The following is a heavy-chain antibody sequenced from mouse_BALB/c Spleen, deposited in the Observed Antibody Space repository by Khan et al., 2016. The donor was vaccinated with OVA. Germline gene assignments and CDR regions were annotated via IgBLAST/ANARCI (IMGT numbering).Heavy chain of an antibody. CDR3: ARSPYGNYEDWYFDV. D-gene: IGHD2-10*02. J-gene: IGHJ1*01. CDR2: MNTYTGEP. CDR1: GYTFTNYG. Sequence: QIQLVQSGPELKKPGETVKISCKASGYTFTNYGMNWMKQAPGKGLKWLGWMNTYTGEPTYADDFKGRFAFSLETSASTAYLQINNLKNEDTATYFCARSPYGNYEDWYFDVWGAGTTVTVSS. V-gene: IGHV9-3-1*01.